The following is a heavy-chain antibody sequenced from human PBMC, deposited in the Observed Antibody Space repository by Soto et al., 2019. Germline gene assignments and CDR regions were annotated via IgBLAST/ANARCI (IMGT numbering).Heavy chain of an antibody. D-gene: IGHD6-19*01. CDR3: AYRQKYNSGWYSVNRLDP. J-gene: IGHJ5*02. CDR1: GFSLSTSGGG. Sequence: SGPTLVNPTQTLTLTCTFSGFSLSTSGGGVGWIRQPPGKALEWLALIYWNDDKRYSPSLKSRLTITKDTSKNQVVLTMTNMDPVDTATYHCAYRQKYNSGWYSVNRLDPWGLGTLVTVSS. V-gene: IGHV2-5*01. CDR2: IYWNDDK.